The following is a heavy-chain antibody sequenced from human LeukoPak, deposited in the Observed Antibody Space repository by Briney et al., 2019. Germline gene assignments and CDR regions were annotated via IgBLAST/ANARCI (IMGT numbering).Heavy chain of an antibody. CDR1: GGSISSSGYY. V-gene: IGHV4-39*01. J-gene: IGHJ5*02. CDR2: IYYSGST. D-gene: IGHD6-13*01. Sequence: SETLSLTCSVSGGSISSSGYYWGWIRQPPGKGLEWIGSIYYSGSTYYNPSLKSRVTISVDTSKNQFSLNLRSVTAADTAMYYCARGYSSSWYFNWFDPWGQGTLVTVSS. CDR3: ARGYSSSWYFNWFDP.